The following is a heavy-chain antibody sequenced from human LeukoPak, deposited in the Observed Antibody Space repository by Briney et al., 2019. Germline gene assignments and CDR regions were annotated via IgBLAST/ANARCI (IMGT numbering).Heavy chain of an antibody. CDR2: INPSGGNT. CDR3: ARDRDTMIVVVITPSGGMDV. CDR1: GYIFTHHY. J-gene: IGHJ6*02. D-gene: IGHD3-22*01. Sequence: EASVKVSCKASGYIFTHHYVHWLRQAPGQGPEWLGIINPSGGNTSYAQKFQGRVTMTRDTSTSTVYMELSSLRSEDTAVYYCARDRDTMIVVVITPSGGMDVWGQGTTVTVSS. V-gene: IGHV1-46*01.